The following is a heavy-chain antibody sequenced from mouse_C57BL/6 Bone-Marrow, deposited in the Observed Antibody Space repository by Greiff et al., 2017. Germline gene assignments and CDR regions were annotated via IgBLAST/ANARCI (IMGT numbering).Heavy chain of an antibody. CDR2: IYPSDSET. Sequence: QVQLKQPGAELVRPGSSVKLSCKASGYTFTSYWMDWVKQRPGQGLEWIGNIYPSDSETHYNQKFKDKATLTVDKSSSTAYMQLSSLTSEDSAVYYCARGDGYYVSLAYWGQGTLVTVSA. CDR3: ARGDGYYVSLAY. CDR1: GYTFTSYW. J-gene: IGHJ3*01. V-gene: IGHV1-61*01. D-gene: IGHD2-3*01.